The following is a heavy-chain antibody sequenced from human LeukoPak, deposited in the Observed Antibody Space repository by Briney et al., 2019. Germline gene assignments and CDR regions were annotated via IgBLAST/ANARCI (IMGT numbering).Heavy chain of an antibody. CDR3: ARDQAVADNDAFDI. CDR1: GFTFSSYW. Sequence: PGGSLRLSCAASGFTFSSYWMSWVRQAPGKGLGWVSYISSSSSTIYYADSVKGRFTISRDNAKNSLYLQMNSLRDEDTAVYYCARDQAVADNDAFDIWGQGTMVTVSS. V-gene: IGHV3-48*02. D-gene: IGHD6-19*01. J-gene: IGHJ3*02. CDR2: ISSSSSTI.